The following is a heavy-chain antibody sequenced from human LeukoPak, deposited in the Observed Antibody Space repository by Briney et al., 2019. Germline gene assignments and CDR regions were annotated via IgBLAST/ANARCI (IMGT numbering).Heavy chain of an antibody. J-gene: IGHJ4*02. CDR2: ISWNSGSI. CDR1: GFTFDDYA. V-gene: IGHV3-9*01. D-gene: IGHD4/OR15-4a*01. CDR3: AKDLLSMVN. Sequence: GGSLRLSCAASGFTFDDYAMHWVRQAPGKGLEWVSGISWNSGSIGYADSVKGRFTISRDNAKNSLYLQMNSLRAEDTALYYCAKDLLSMVNWGQGTLVTVSS.